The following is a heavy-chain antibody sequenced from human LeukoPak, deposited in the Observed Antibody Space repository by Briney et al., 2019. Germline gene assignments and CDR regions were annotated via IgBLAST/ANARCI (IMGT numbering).Heavy chain of an antibody. CDR2: VNPNSGNT. Sequence: ASVKVSCKASGYTFTSYDVNWVRQATGQGLEWMGWVNPNSGNTNYAQKLQGRVTMTTDTSTSTAYMELRSLRSDDTAVYYCARDVELWFGELFVSAFDIWGQGTMVTVSS. D-gene: IGHD3-10*01. V-gene: IGHV1-18*01. CDR1: GYTFTSYD. CDR3: ARDVELWFGELFVSAFDI. J-gene: IGHJ3*02.